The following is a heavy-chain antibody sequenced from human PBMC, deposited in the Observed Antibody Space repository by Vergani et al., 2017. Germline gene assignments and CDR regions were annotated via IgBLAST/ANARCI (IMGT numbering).Heavy chain of an antibody. CDR3: ARVNTETNGHLYYYYYMDV. Sequence: VQLQQWGGGLLKPSETLSLTCVVNGGSFPSYHCTWIRQSPGEGLEWVGDIDHTGRPDYNPSLKSRLTMSVDKSRNQFSLTLNSVTATDTAIYFCARVNTETNGHLYYYYYMDVWGQGTAVTVS. CDR1: GGSFPSYH. D-gene: IGHD4-11*01. CDR2: IDHTGRP. V-gene: IGHV4-34*01. J-gene: IGHJ6*03.